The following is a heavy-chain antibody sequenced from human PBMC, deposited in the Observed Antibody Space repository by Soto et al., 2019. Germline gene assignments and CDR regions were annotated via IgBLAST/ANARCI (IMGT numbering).Heavy chain of an antibody. CDR1: GGSISSSSYY. D-gene: IGHD3-10*01. V-gene: IGHV4-39*01. J-gene: IGHJ4*02. Sequence: PSETLSLTCAVSGGSISSSSYYWAWIRQPPGKGLEWIANIYYTGSTYYNPSLGGRVTISTDTSKDQFSLKLGSVTAADTAVYYCAKSNSGSYSFDYWGQGTLVTVSS. CDR2: IYYTGST. CDR3: AKSNSGSYSFDY.